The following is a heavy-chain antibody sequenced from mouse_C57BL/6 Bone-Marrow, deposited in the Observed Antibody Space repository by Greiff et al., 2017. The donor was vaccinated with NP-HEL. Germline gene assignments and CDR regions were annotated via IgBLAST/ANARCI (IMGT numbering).Heavy chain of an antibody. Sequence: QVQLQQSGAELVKPGASVKLSCKASGYTFTSYWMQWVKQRPGQGLEWIGEIDPSDSYTNYNQKFKGKATLTVDTSSSTAYMQLSSLTSEDSAVYYCARDGNYKFAYWGQGTLVTVSA. CDR2: IDPSDSYT. CDR3: ARDGNYKFAY. CDR1: GYTFTSYW. J-gene: IGHJ3*01. V-gene: IGHV1-50*01. D-gene: IGHD2-1*01.